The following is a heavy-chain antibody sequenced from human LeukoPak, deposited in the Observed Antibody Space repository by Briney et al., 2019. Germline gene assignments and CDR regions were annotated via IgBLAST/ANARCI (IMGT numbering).Heavy chain of an antibody. Sequence: GGSLRLSCAASGFTFSSYSMNWVRQAPGKGLEWVSSISSSSSYIYYADSVKGRFTISRDNAKNSLYLQMNSLRAGDTAVYYCARGEMATFDYWGQGTLVTVSS. V-gene: IGHV3-21*01. J-gene: IGHJ4*02. CDR2: ISSSSSYI. CDR3: ARGEMATFDY. CDR1: GFTFSSYS. D-gene: IGHD5-24*01.